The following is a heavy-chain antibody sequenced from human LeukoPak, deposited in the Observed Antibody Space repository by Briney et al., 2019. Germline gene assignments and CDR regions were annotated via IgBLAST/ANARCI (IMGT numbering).Heavy chain of an antibody. CDR3: ARVGLVAAAVYSSYWYFDL. J-gene: IGHJ2*01. CDR1: GFTFSDYY. Sequence: GGSLRLSCAASGFTFSDYYMSWIRQAPGKGLEWVSYISSSGSTIYYADSVKGRFTISRDNAKNPLYLQMDSLRAEDTAVYYCARVGLVAAAVYSSYWYFDLWGRGTLVTVSS. CDR2: ISSSGSTI. D-gene: IGHD2-15*01. V-gene: IGHV3-11*01.